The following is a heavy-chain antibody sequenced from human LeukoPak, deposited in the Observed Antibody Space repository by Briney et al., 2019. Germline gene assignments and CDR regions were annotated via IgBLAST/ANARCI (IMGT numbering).Heavy chain of an antibody. D-gene: IGHD6-6*01. V-gene: IGHV4-39*07. CDR3: ARVRVRRAARQNYYYYYMDV. CDR2: INHSGST. Sequence: SETLSLTCTVSGGSISSSSYNWNWIRQPPGKGLEWIGEINHSGSTNYSPSLKSRVTISVDTSKNQFSLKLSSVTAADTAVYYCARVRVRRAARQNYYYYYMDVWGKGTTVTVSS. CDR1: GGSISSSSYN. J-gene: IGHJ6*03.